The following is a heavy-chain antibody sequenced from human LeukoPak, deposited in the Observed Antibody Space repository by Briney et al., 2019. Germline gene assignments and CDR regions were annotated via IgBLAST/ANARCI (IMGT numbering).Heavy chain of an antibody. D-gene: IGHD7-27*01. V-gene: IGHV1-24*01. J-gene: IGHJ4*02. CDR1: VYTLSEFS. CDR3: ASLTGDEKFDY. CDR2: FHPEDGET. Sequence: ASVKVSCKVSVYTLSEFSIHWVRQAPGKGLEWMGGFHPEDGETIYAQKFQGRVTVTEDTSTDTAYMELSSLRSEDTAVYYCASLTGDEKFDYWGQGTLVTVSS.